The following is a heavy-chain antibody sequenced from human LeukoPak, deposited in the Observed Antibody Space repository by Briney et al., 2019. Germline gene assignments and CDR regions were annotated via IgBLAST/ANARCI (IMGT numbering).Heavy chain of an antibody. J-gene: IGHJ4*02. D-gene: IGHD3-10*01. CDR3: AREGDPATDY. V-gene: IGHV4-31*03. CDR2: IYYSGST. Sequence: PSETLSLTCTVSGGSISSGGYYWSWIRQHPGKGLEWIGYIYYSGSTYYNPSLKSRVTISVDRSKNQFSLKLSSVTAADTAVYYCAREGDPATDYWGQGTLVTVSS. CDR1: GGSISSGGYY.